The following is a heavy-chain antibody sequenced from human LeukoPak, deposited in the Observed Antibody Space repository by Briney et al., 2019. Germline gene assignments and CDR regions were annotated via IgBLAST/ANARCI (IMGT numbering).Heavy chain of an antibody. J-gene: IGHJ5*02. D-gene: IGHD6-19*01. CDR3: ARLGGVAVPRNGWFDP. Sequence: GESLQISCRAFWSTFTNYWIGWVRQLPGEGLEGMGIIYPGDSDTKYSPSFQGQVTISVDNSISTAYLQWSSLKASETAMYYCARLGGVAVPRNGWFDPWGQGTLVTVSS. CDR2: IYPGDSDT. V-gene: IGHV5-51*01. CDR1: WSTFTNYW.